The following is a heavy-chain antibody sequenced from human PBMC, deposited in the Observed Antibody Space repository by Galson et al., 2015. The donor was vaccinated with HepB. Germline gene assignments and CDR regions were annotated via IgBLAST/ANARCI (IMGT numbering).Heavy chain of an antibody. CDR3: ARLLYGDYRVIEGMDV. Sequence: SLRLSCAASGFTFSSYEMNWVRQAPGKGLEWVSYISSSGSTIYYADSVKGRFTISRDNAKNSLYLQMNSLRAEDTAVYYCARLLYGDYRVIEGMDVWGQGTTVTVSS. CDR2: ISSSGSTI. V-gene: IGHV3-48*03. CDR1: GFTFSSYE. D-gene: IGHD4-17*01. J-gene: IGHJ6*02.